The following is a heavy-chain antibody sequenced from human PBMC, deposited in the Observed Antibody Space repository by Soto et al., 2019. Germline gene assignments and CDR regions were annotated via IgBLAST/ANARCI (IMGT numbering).Heavy chain of an antibody. CDR2: IIPIFGTA. Sequence: QVQLVQSGAEVKKPGSSVKVSCKASGGTFSSYSINWVRQAPGQGLEWMGGIIPIFGTANYAQKFQGRVMITADESTSTAYMELSSLRSEDTAVYYCARDHSSGWYSPHDDYWGQGTLVTVSS. CDR3: ARDHSSGWYSPHDDY. V-gene: IGHV1-69*12. CDR1: GGTFSSYS. J-gene: IGHJ4*02. D-gene: IGHD6-19*01.